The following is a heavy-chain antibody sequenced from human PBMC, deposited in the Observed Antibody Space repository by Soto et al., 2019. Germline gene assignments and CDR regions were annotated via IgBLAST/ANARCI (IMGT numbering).Heavy chain of an antibody. CDR2: MNPNSGNT. V-gene: IGHV1-8*01. J-gene: IGHJ4*02. D-gene: IGHD2-15*01. CDR1: GYTFTSYD. CDR3: ARTVRVVAVSAYYFDY. Sequence: ASVKVSCKASGYTFTSYDINWVRQATGQGLEWMGWMNPNSGNTGYAQKFQGRVTMTRNTSISTAYMELSSLRSEDTAVYYCARTVRVVAVSAYYFDYWGQGTLVTVSS.